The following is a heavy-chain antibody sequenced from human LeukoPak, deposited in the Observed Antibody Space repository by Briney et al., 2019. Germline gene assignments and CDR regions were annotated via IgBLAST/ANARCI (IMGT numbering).Heavy chain of an antibody. J-gene: IGHJ3*02. D-gene: IGHD5-24*01. CDR2: ISTYNGDT. V-gene: IGHV1-18*01. CDR1: GYTFTSYG. Sequence: ASVKVSCKASGYTFTSYGISWVRQAPGQGLEWMGWISTYNGDTDYAQKLQGRVTMTADTSTSTAYMEMRSLRSDDTAVYYCADSRDGYMYAFDIWGQGTMVTVSS. CDR3: ADSRDGYMYAFDI.